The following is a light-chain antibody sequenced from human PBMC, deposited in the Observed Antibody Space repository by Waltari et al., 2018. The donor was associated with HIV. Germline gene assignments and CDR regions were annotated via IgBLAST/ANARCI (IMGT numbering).Light chain of an antibody. CDR1: KLEESY. J-gene: IGLJ2*01. CDR3: QAWGNSTAL. V-gene: IGLV3-1*01. CDR2: QDD. Sequence: SFERSQPPSLSVSPGRTASITCYGDKLEESYVCWFQQRPGQSPVEVIYQDDKRPSGVPERFSGSSSGNTATLTISGTQTVDEAEYYCQAWGNSTALFGGGTKLTVL.